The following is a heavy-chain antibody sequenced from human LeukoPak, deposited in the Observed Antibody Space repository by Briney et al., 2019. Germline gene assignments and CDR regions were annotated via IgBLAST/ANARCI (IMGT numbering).Heavy chain of an antibody. CDR2: INPNSGGT. CDR1: GYTFTRHY. V-gene: IGHV1-2*02. D-gene: IGHD1-26*01. J-gene: IGHJ4*02. CDR3: ARGGGTVGATLDY. Sequence: GASVKVSCKASGYTFTRHYMHWVRQAPGQGLEWMGWINPNSGGTNYAQKFQGRVTMTRDTSISTAYMELSRLRSDDTAVYYCARGGGTVGATLDYWGQGTLVTVSS.